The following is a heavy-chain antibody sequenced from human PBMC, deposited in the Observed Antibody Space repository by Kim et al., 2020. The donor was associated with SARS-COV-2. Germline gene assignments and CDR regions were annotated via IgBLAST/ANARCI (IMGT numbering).Heavy chain of an antibody. V-gene: IGHV3-7*03. D-gene: IGHD5-12*01. Sequence: GGSLRLSCAASGFTFSSYWMNWVRQAPGKGLEWVANLNQDGSAKYYVDSVKGRFTISRDNAKKSLYLQMNSLRVEDTAVYYCVKGGSDYWGQGTLVTVPS. CDR1: GFTFSSYW. J-gene: IGHJ4*01. CDR2: LNQDGSAK. CDR3: VKGGSDY.